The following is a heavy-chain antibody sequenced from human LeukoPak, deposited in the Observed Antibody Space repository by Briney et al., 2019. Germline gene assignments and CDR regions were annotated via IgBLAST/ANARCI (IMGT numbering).Heavy chain of an antibody. CDR2: IYHSGST. J-gene: IGHJ4*02. V-gene: IGHV4-4*02. Sequence: PSETLSLTCAVSGGSISSSNWWSWVRQPSGKGLEWIGEIYHSGSTNYNPSLKSRVTISVDKSKNQFSLKLSPVTAADTAVYYCARAGGMDSSGPYFDYWGQGTLVTVSS. CDR1: GGSISSSNW. CDR3: ARAGGMDSSGPYFDY. D-gene: IGHD3-22*01.